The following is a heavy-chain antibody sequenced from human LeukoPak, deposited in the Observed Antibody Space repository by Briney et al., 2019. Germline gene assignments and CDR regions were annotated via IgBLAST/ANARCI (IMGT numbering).Heavy chain of an antibody. CDR2: INPNSGGT. J-gene: IGHJ4*02. CDR3: ARSGIAARDLDY. V-gene: IGHV1-2*04. D-gene: IGHD6-13*01. CDR1: GYTFTGYY. Sequence: ASVKVSCKASGYTFTGYYMRWVRQAPGQGLEWMGWINPNSGGTNYAQKFQGWVTMTRDTSISTAYMELSRLRSDDTAVYYCARSGIAARDLDYWGQGTLVTVSS.